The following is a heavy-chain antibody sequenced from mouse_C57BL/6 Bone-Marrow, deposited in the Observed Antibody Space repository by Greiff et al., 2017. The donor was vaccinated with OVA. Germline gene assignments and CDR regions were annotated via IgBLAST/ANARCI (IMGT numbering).Heavy chain of an antibody. Sequence: EVQVVESGGGLVKPGGSLKLSCAASGFTFSSYAMSWVRQPPEKRLEWVATISDGGSYTYYPDNVKGRFTISRDNAKNNLYLQMSHLKSEDTAMYYCARDLSYCGSSYYFDYWGQGTTLTVSS. CDR3: ARDLSYCGSSYYFDY. CDR2: ISDGGSYT. V-gene: IGHV5-4*01. J-gene: IGHJ2*01. CDR1: GFTFSSYA. D-gene: IGHD1-1*01.